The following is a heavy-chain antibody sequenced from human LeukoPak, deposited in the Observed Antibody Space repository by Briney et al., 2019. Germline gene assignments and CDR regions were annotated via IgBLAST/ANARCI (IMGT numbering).Heavy chain of an antibody. J-gene: IGHJ4*02. CDR3: ARDFRFLEWLPDRYFDY. CDR2: ISSSGSTI. D-gene: IGHD3-3*01. Sequence: GGSLRLSCAASGFTFSSYEMNWVRQAPGKGLEWVSYISSSGSTIYYADSVKGRFTISRDNAKNSLYLQMNSLRAEDTAVYYCARDFRFLEWLPDRYFDYWGQGTRVTVSS. V-gene: IGHV3-48*03. CDR1: GFTFSSYE.